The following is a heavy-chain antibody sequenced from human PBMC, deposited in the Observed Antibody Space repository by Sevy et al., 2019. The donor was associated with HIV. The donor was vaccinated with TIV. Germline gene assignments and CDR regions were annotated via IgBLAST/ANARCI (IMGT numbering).Heavy chain of an antibody. CDR1: DGSFSGYY. CDR2: INESGIT. J-gene: IGHJ5*02. Sequence: SETLSLTCAVHDGSFSGYYWNWIRQLPGKGLEWIGEINESGITYYNSSLKSRVTISVDTSKKQFSLKLYSVTAADTAVYLCARSPPVVVVPGAPSWLDPWGQGTLVTVSS. CDR3: ARSPPVVVVPGAPSWLDP. D-gene: IGHD2-2*01. V-gene: IGHV4-34*01.